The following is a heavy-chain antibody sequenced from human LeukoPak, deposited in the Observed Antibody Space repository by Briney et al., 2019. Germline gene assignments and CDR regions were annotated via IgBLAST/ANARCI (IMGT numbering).Heavy chain of an antibody. Sequence: PSETLSLTCALSGGSISSSKWRSWVRQPPGKGLEWIGEIHHSGSTNYNPSLKSRVTISVDKSKNQFSLKLSSVTAADTAVYYCARVSGSGSYYMAGDYWGQGTLVTVSS. V-gene: IGHV4-4*02. J-gene: IGHJ4*02. CDR2: IHHSGST. D-gene: IGHD3-10*01. CDR3: ARVSGSGSYYMAGDY. CDR1: GGSISSSKW.